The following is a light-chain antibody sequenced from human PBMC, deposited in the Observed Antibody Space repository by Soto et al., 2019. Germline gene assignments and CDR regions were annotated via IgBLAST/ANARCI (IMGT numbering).Light chain of an antibody. CDR2: EVN. V-gene: IGLV2-18*01. CDR3: SLYISGSTYV. CDR1: SSDVGSYNR. Sequence: SALTQPPSVSGSPGQSVTISCTGTSSDVGSYNRLSWYQQPPGTAPKLIMYEVNTRPSGVPDRFSGSKSGSTASLTISGLQAEDEADYYCSLYISGSTYVFGTGTKATV. J-gene: IGLJ1*01.